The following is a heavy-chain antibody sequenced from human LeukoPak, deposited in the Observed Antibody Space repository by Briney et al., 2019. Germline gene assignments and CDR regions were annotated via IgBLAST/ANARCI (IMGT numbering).Heavy chain of an antibody. V-gene: IGHV3-30*19. D-gene: IGHD6-13*01. CDR1: GFTFNNFG. J-gene: IGHJ4*02. CDR3: ATALVAAGLFDY. Sequence: GGSLRLSCEASGFTFNNFGMHWVRQAPGKGLEWVTLISYDGTNKYYADSVKGRFTISRDNSKNTLYLQMNSLRVEDMAVYYCATALVAAGLFDYWGQGTLVTVSS. CDR2: ISYDGTNK.